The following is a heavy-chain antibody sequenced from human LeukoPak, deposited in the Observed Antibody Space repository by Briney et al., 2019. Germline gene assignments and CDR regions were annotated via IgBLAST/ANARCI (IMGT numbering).Heavy chain of an antibody. V-gene: IGHV4-34*01. CDR1: GGSFSDYY. J-gene: IGHJ3*02. Sequence: PSETLSPTCAVYGGSFSDYYWSWIRQPPGKGLEWIGEINHGGSTNYNPSLKSRVTISVDTSKNQFSLKLSSVTAADTAVYYCARWGLRAPFDIWGQGTMVTVSS. CDR2: INHGGST. CDR3: ARWGLRAPFDI. D-gene: IGHD4-17*01.